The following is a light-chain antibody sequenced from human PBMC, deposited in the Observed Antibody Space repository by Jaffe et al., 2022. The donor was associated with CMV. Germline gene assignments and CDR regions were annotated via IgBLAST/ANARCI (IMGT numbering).Light chain of an antibody. J-gene: IGLJ2*01. Sequence: QSALTQPASVSGSPGQSITISCTGSSSDVGGYNYVSWYQQQHPGKAPKLMIYDVSNRPSGVSNRFSGSKSGNTASLTISGLQAEDEADYYCCSYTSTSTPVVFGGGTKLTVL. CDR1: SSDVGGYNY. CDR3: CSYTSTSTPVV. CDR2: DVS. V-gene: IGLV2-14*03.